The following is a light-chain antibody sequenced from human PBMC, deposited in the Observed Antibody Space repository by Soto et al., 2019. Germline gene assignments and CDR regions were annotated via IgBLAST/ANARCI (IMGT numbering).Light chain of an antibody. CDR2: DAS. CDR3: QQYNNWPLT. J-gene: IGKJ4*01. V-gene: IGKV3D-20*02. Sequence: EIVLTQSPGTLSLSPGERATLSCRASQSVRSNYVAWYQQKPGQAPRLLIFDASSRAIGIPHRFSGSGSGTDFTLNISRLDPEDFAVYYCQQYNNWPLTFGGGTKVEIK. CDR1: QSVRSNY.